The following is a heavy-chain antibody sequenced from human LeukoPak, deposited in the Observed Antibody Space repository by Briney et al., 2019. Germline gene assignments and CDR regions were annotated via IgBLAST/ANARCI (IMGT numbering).Heavy chain of an antibody. Sequence: SETLSLTCTVSGGSIGSSSYYWGWIRQPPGKGLEWIGSIYYSGSTYYNPSLKSRVTISVDTSKNQFSLKLSSVTAADTAVYYCARLDDYGDYWDYWGQGTLVTVSS. J-gene: IGHJ4*02. V-gene: IGHV4-39*01. D-gene: IGHD4-17*01. CDR3: ARLDDYGDYWDY. CDR1: GGSIGSSSYY. CDR2: IYYSGST.